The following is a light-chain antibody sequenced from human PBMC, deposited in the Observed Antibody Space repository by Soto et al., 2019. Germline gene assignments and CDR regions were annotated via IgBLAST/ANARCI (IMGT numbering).Light chain of an antibody. J-gene: IGLJ2*01. Sequence: QSVLTQPPSASGTPGQTVTISCSGSSSNIGSYIVNWYQQLPQTAPKLLIHSNNQRPSGVPDRFSGSQSGTSASLTISGLQSEDEADYYCAAWDDSLNGPVLFGGGTKLTVL. CDR3: AAWDDSLNGPVL. CDR2: SNN. V-gene: IGLV1-44*01. CDR1: SSNIGSYI.